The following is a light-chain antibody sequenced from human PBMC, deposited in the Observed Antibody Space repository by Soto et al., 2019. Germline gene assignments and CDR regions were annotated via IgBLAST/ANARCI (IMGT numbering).Light chain of an antibody. Sequence: QLVLTQPPSVSGAPGQGVTISCTGSSSNIGAGYDIHWYQRLPGAAPKLLIFGNSNRPSGVPDRFSGSKSGTSASLAITGLQAEDEGDYYCQSYDGSLSGFVFGTGTKVTVL. CDR1: SSNIGAGYD. CDR3: QSYDGSLSGFV. CDR2: GNS. V-gene: IGLV1-40*01. J-gene: IGLJ1*01.